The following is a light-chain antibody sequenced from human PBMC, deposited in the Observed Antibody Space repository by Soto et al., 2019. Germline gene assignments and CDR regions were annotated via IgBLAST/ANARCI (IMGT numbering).Light chain of an antibody. J-gene: IGKJ1*01. CDR3: QKLDAYPPWT. CDR2: GAS. Sequence: QLTQSPSSLSASVGDRVTLTCRASQGISRNLAWYQQKPGRAPKLLIFGASTLQSGVPSSFSGSGSGTDFTLTISSLQPDDFATYFCQKLDAYPPWTFGQGTKVEIK. CDR1: QGISRN. V-gene: IGKV1-9*01.